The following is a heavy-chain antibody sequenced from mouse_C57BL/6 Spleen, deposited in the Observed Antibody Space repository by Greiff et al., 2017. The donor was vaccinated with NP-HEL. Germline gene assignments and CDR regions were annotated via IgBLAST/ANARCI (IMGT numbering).Heavy chain of an antibody. V-gene: IGHV1-82*01. J-gene: IGHJ2*01. CDR1: GYAFSSSW. CDR2: IYPGDGDT. CDR3: ARWGVLDY. Sequence: VQLQQSGPELVKPGASVKISCKASGYAFSSSWMNWVKQRPGKGLEWIGRIYPGDGDTNYNGKFKGKATLTADKSSSTAYMQLSSLTSEDSAVYFWARWGVLDYWGQGTTLTVSS.